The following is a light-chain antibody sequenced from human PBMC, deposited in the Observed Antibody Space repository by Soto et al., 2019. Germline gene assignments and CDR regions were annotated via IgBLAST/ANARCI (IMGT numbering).Light chain of an antibody. J-gene: IGLJ1*01. CDR3: EIWESAPFV. V-gene: IGLV4-60*02. Sequence: QSVLTQSSSASASLGSSVKLTCTLSSGHSSYIIAWHQQQPGQAPRYLMKLEGSGSYNTGSGVPDRFSGSSSGADRYLTISTLQFEDEADYYCEIWESAPFVFGAGTKLTVL. CDR2: LEGSGSY. CDR1: SGHSSYI.